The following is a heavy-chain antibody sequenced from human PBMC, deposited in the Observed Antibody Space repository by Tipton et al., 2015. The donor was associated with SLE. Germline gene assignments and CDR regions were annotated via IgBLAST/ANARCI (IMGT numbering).Heavy chain of an antibody. D-gene: IGHD3-16*01. J-gene: IGHJ4*02. CDR3: TGEWQQVVGVAY. Sequence: TLSLTCTVSGGSISSLSWSWIRQPPGKGLEWIGSVYHSGSTYYNPSLKSRVTISVDTPKNQFSLNLSSVTAADTAVYYCTGEWQQVVGVAYWGLGALVTVSS. CDR2: VYHSGST. V-gene: IGHV4-39*07. CDR1: GGSISSLS.